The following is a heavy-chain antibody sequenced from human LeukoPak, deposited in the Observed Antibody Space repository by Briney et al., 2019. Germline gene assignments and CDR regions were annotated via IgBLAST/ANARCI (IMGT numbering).Heavy chain of an antibody. J-gene: IGHJ6*02. D-gene: IGHD5-18*01. V-gene: IGHV6-1*01. CDR1: GDSVSSNSAA. Sequence: SQTLSLTCAISGDSVSSNSAAWNWIRQSPSRGLEWLGRTYYRSKWYNDYAVPVKSRITINPDTSKNQFSLQLNSVTPEDTAVYYCARDREYSYVFYYGMDVWGQGTTVTVSS. CDR3: ARDREYSYVFYYGMDV. CDR2: TYYRSKWYN.